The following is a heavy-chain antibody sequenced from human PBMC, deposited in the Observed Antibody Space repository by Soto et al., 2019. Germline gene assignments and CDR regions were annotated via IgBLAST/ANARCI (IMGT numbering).Heavy chain of an antibody. V-gene: IGHV1-18*01. D-gene: IGHD1-26*01. CDR1: GYTFSNYG. CDR2: ISAYNGDT. CDR3: ARDRETTTTRRAFDI. Sequence: QVQLVQSGAEVKKPGASVKVSCKASGYTFSNYGIGWLRQAPGQGLEWLAWISAYNGDTKSAQKLQGRVTVTTDVSTPTAYMELGSLRSDDTAVYYCARDRETTTTRRAFDIWGQGTMVTVSS. J-gene: IGHJ3*02.